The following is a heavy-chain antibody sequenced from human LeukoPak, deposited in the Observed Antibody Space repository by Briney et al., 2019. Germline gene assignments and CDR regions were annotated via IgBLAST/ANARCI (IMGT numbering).Heavy chain of an antibody. V-gene: IGHV4-59*01. D-gene: IGHD5/OR15-5a*01. CDR2: IYYSGST. J-gene: IGHJ4*02. CDR3: ARDSFYGTLDY. Sequence: SETLSLTCTVSGGSISSYYWSWIRQPPGKGLEWIGYIYYSGSTNYNPSLKSRVTISVDTSKNQFSLKLSSVTAADTAVYYCARDSFYGTLDYWGQGTLVTVSS. CDR1: GGSISSYY.